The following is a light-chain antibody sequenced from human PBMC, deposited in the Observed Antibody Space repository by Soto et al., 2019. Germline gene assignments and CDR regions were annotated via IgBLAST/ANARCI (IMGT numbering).Light chain of an antibody. CDR2: GSS. V-gene: IGKV3-20*01. CDR3: QQYGTSLWT. J-gene: IGKJ1*01. CDR1: QSVSDSS. Sequence: ENVLTQSPGTLSLSPGEGATLSCRASQSVSDSSLAWYQQKAGQAPRLLIYGSSTRATGIPDRFSGSGFGTDFTLTISRLEPEDFAVYYCQQYGTSLWTFGQGTKVEVK.